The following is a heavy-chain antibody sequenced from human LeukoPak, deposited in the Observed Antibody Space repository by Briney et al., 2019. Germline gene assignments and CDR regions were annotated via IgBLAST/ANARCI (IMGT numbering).Heavy chain of an antibody. V-gene: IGHV4-39*01. CDR3: ARGSRNYSWFDP. J-gene: IGHJ5*02. CDR2: VYYSGYT. CDR1: GGSISSVSFF. D-gene: IGHD1-7*01. Sequence: SETLSLTCTVSGGSISSVSFFWGWIRQPPGKGLQWIGSVYYSGYTYYNPSLKSRVTISVDTSKNQFSLKLSSVTAADTAVYYCARGSRNYSWFDPWGQGTLVTVSS.